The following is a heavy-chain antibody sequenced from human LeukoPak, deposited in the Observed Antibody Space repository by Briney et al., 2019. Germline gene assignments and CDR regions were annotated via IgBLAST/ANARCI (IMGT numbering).Heavy chain of an antibody. CDR1: GGSFSGYY. CDR2: INHSGST. CDR3: ASRLGGAMVTPFDY. V-gene: IGHV4-34*01. Sequence: PSETLSLTCAVYGGSFSGYYWSWIRQPPGKGLEWIGEINHSGSTNYNPSLKSRVTISVDTSKNQFSLKLSSVTAADTAVYYCASRLGGAMVTPFDYWGQGTLVTVSS. J-gene: IGHJ4*02. D-gene: IGHD5-18*01.